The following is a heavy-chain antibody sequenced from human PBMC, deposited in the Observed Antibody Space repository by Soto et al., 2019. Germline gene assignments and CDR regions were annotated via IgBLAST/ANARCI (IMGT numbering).Heavy chain of an antibody. CDR2: INSDNGNT. J-gene: IGHJ6*02. CDR1: GYSFTNYN. D-gene: IGHD3-16*01. Sequence: ASVKVSCKASGYSFTNYNIHWVRQAPGQRLEWLAWINSDNGNTKYPQKFQGRVTVTRDTSASTAYMELSSLRSEDTAVYYCARAAGAYTEDYYYGMDVWGQGTTVTVS. CDR3: ARAAGAYTEDYYYGMDV. V-gene: IGHV1-3*01.